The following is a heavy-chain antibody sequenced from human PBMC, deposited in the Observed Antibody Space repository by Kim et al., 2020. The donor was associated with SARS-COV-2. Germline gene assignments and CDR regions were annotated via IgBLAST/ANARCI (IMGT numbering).Heavy chain of an antibody. J-gene: IGHJ6*02. CDR2: SGST. V-gene: IGHV4-34*01. CDR3: ASYYGMDV. Sequence: SGSTTSNPSVKSQVTISVETSKNQFSLKLSSVTAADTAVYYCASYYGMDVCGQGTTVTVSS.